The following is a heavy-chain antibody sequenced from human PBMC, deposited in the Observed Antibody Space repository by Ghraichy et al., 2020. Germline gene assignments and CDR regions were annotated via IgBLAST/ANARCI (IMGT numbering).Heavy chain of an antibody. CDR1: GDSINSYS. J-gene: IGHJ6*02. V-gene: IGHV4-4*07. Sequence: ETLSLTCTVSGDSINSYSWSWIRQSAGKGLEWIGRIYTSGSTHYNPSLKSRVTMSADTSKNQVSLKLDSVTAADTAVYYCARGHYNNRLYFHNVDIWGQGTSVTVSS. CDR3: ARGHYNNRLYFHNVDI. CDR2: IYTSGST. D-gene: IGHD1-14*01.